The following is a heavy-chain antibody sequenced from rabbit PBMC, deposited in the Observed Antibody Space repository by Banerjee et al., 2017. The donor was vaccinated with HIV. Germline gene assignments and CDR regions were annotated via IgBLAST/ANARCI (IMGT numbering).Heavy chain of an antibody. J-gene: IGHJ4*01. CDR1: GFSFSSSYW. V-gene: IGHV1S40*01. CDR3: ARGYNMNAYYIDSYFNL. Sequence: QSLEESGGDLVKPGASLTLTCTASGFSFSSSYWICWVRQAPGKGPEWIGCIYNGSFSNTYYASWAKGRFTISKISSTTVTLQMTSLTAADTATYFCARGYNMNAYYIDSYFNLWGPGTLVTVS. CDR2: IYNGSFSNT. D-gene: IGHD1-1*01.